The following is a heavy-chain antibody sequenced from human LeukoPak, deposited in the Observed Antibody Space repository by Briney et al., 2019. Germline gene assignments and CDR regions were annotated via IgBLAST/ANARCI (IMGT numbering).Heavy chain of an antibody. CDR2: IYTSGST. D-gene: IGHD3/OR15-3a*01. V-gene: IGHV4-61*02. CDR1: GGSISSGSYY. CDR3: ARQTGSGLFILP. J-gene: IGHJ4*02. Sequence: PSQTLSLTCTVSGGSISSGSYYWSWIRQPAGKGLEWIGRIYTSGSTNYNPSLKSRVTISVDTSKNQFSLKLSSVTAADTAVYYCARQTGSGLFILPGGQGTLVTVSS.